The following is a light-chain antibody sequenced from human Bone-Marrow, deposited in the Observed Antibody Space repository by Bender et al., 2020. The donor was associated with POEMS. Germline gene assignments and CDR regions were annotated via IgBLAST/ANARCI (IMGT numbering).Light chain of an antibody. CDR1: SSDIGTYNY. CDR3: SSYTSSSTVV. J-gene: IGLJ2*01. Sequence: QSALTQPASVSGSPGQSITISCTGSSSDIGTYNYVSWCQQHPGKAPKLLIYDVNNRPSGVSTRFSGSKSGNTASLTISGLQAEDEADYYCSSYTSSSTVVFGGGTKLTVL. CDR2: DVN. V-gene: IGLV2-14*01.